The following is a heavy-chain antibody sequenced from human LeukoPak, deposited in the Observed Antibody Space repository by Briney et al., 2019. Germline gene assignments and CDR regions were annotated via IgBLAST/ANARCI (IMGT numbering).Heavy chain of an antibody. Sequence: GGSLILSCAASGFTFSSYGMHWVRHAPGKGLEWVAVISYDGSNKYYADSVKGRFTISRENSKNTLYLQMNSLRAEDTAVYYCAKDGYSGSSDYWGQGTLVTVSS. J-gene: IGHJ4*02. D-gene: IGHD1-26*01. CDR1: GFTFSSYG. CDR3: AKDGYSGSSDY. CDR2: ISYDGSNK. V-gene: IGHV3-30*18.